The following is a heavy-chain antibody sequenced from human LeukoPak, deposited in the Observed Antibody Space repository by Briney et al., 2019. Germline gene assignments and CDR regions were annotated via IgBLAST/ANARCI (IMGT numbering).Heavy chain of an antibody. CDR3: ASPLLYSSSPSWFHV. D-gene: IGHD6-13*01. CDR1: GYTFTGYY. V-gene: IGHV1-2*02. CDR2: INPNSGGT. J-gene: IGHJ6*02. Sequence: ASVKVSCKASGYTFTGYYMHWVRQAPGQGLEWMGWINPNSGGTNYAQKFQGRVTMTRDTSIRTAYMELSRLRSDDTAVYYCASPLLYSSSPSWFHVWGQGTTVTVSS.